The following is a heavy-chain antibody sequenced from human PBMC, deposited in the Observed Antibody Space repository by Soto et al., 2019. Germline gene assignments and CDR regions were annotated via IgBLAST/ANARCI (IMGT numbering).Heavy chain of an antibody. J-gene: IGHJ4*02. V-gene: IGHV3-23*01. D-gene: IGHD3-22*01. CDR3: AKDLPRYYYDSSGYYFPLDYFDY. CDR1: GFTFSSYC. Sequence: GESLKISCAGSGFTFSSYCMSWVRQAPGKGLEWVSAICGSGGSTYYADSVKGRFTISRDNSKNTLYLQMNSLRAEDTAVYYCAKDLPRYYYDSSGYYFPLDYFDYWGQGTLVTVSS. CDR2: ICGSGGST.